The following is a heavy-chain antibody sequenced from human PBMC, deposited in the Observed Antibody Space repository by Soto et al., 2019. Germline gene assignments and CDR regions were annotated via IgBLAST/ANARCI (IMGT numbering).Heavy chain of an antibody. Sequence: ASVKVSCKASGYTFTSYDINWVRQATGQGLEWMGWMSPNSGNTSYAQKLQGRVTMTRDTSTSTAYMELRSLRSDDTAVYYCARPRNDYYGSGSYWWFDPWGQGTLVTVSS. D-gene: IGHD3-10*01. CDR3: ARPRNDYYGSGSYWWFDP. J-gene: IGHJ5*02. CDR2: MSPNSGNT. V-gene: IGHV1-8*01. CDR1: GYTFTSYD.